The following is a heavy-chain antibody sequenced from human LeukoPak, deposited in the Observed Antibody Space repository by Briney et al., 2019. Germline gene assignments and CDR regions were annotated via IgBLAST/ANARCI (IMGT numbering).Heavy chain of an antibody. D-gene: IGHD2-21*02. CDR1: GFTFIDSY. Sequence: GGSLRLSCAASGFTFIDSYMSWIRQAPGKGPEWVSYISSNSYTIFYGDSVKGRFTISRDNAKNSLYLQMNSQRADDTAVYYCARARAVVVTAIPEYFQHWGQGTLVTVSS. CDR3: ARARAVVVTAIPEYFQH. CDR2: ISSNSYTI. V-gene: IGHV3-11*01. J-gene: IGHJ1*01.